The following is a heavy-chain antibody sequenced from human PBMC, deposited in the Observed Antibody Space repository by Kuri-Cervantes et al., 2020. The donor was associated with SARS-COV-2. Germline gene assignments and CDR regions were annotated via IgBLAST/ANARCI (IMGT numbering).Heavy chain of an antibody. CDR3: ATDRDGFHDF. CDR1: GFTFSSYG. CDR2: ISYDGKKK. Sequence: LSLTCAASGFTFSSYGMHWVRQAPGKGLEWVAVISYDGKKKRCMASGKGRFTISRDNSQNTLYLQMQSLRSEDTGMYYCATDRDGFHDFWGQGTLVTVSS. J-gene: IGHJ4*02. V-gene: IGHV3-30*03. D-gene: IGHD3-10*01.